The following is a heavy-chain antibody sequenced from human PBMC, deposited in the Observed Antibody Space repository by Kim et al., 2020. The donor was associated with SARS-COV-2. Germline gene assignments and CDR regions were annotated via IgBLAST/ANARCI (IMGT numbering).Heavy chain of an antibody. J-gene: IGHJ4*02. CDR2: IYYSGST. CDR1: GDSINNYY. CDR3: ARERFYYDSSGGSYYFDY. D-gene: IGHD3-22*01. V-gene: IGHV4-59*13. Sequence: SEALSLTCTVSGDSINNYYWSWIRHPPGKGLEWIGYIYYSGSTNYNPSLKSRVTISVDTSQNHFSLKLSSVTAADTAVYYCARERFYYDSSGGSYYFDYWGQGTLVTVSS.